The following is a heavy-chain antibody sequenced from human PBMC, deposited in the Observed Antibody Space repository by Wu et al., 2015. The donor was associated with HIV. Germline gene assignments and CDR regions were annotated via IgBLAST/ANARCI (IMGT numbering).Heavy chain of an antibody. V-gene: IGHV1-8*01. CDR3: ARGKHITYFDYVWGSYLDY. D-gene: IGHD3-16*01. Sequence: QVQLVQSGAEVKKPGASVKVSCKASGYTFTSYHINWVRQATGQGPEWMGWMNPNSGNTAYAQKFQGRVTMTRNTSITTVYMDLSSLRSEDTAVYYCARGKHITYFDYVWGSYLDYWGQGTLVTVSS. CDR2: MNPNSGNT. CDR1: GYTFTSYH. J-gene: IGHJ4*02.